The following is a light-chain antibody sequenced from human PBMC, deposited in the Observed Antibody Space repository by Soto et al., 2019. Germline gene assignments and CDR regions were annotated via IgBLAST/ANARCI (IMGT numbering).Light chain of an antibody. CDR2: GAS. V-gene: IGKV3-15*01. CDR1: QSVSSS. Sequence: EIVMTQSPATLSVSPGERATLSCRASQSVSSSVGWYQQKPGQAPRLLIYGASTRATGIPARFSGSGSGTEFTLTISSLQSEDFALYYCQQYIDWPTTFGQVTKVDIK. J-gene: IGKJ1*01. CDR3: QQYIDWPTT.